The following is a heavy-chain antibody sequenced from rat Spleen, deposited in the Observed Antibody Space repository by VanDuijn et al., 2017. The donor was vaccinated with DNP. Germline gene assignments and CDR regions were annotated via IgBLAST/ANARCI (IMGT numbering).Heavy chain of an antibody. CDR1: GFTFSNYG. CDR3: TTGATGD. CDR2: ITNSGGST. V-gene: IGHV5-27*01. J-gene: IGHJ2*01. Sequence: EVQLVESGGGLVQPGRSLKLSCAASGFTFSNYGMAWVRQAPTKGLEWVASITNSGGSTYYRDSVKGRFTISRDNAKSTLYLQMDSLRSEDTATYYCTTGATGDWGQGVMVTVSS. D-gene: IGHD4-1*01.